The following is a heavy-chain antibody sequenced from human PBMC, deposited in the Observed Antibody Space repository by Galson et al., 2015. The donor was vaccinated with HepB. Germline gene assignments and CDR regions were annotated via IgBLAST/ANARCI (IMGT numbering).Heavy chain of an antibody. J-gene: IGHJ2*01. CDR1: GFTFSSYA. CDR3: ARGYYGDYVSWYFDL. D-gene: IGHD4-17*01. CDR2: ISYDGSNK. Sequence: SLRLSCAASGFTFSSYAMHWVRQAPGKGLEWVAVISYDGSNKYYADSVKGRFTISRDNSKNTLYLQMNSLRAEDTAVYYCARGYYGDYVSWYFDLWGRGTLVTVSS. V-gene: IGHV3-30*14.